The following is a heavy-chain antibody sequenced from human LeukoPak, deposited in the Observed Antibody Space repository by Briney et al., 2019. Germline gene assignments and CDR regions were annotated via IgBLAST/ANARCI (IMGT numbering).Heavy chain of an antibody. CDR3: ARDVGTRFDP. CDR2: IKQDGSEK. Sequence: GGSLRLSCAASGFTFSSDWMSWVRQAPGKGLEWVANIKQDGSEKYYVDSVKGRFTISRDNAKTSLYLQMNSLRAEDTAVYYCARDVGTRFDPWGQGTLVTVSS. V-gene: IGHV3-7*01. D-gene: IGHD6-13*01. J-gene: IGHJ5*02. CDR1: GFTFSSDW.